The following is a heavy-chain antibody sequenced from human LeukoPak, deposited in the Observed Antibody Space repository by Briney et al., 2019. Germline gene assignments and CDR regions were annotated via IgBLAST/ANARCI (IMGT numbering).Heavy chain of an antibody. Sequence: GGSLKLSCAASGFTVSSNYMSWVRQAPGKGLEWVSVIYSGGSTYYADSVKGRFTISRDNSKNTLYLQMNSLRAEDTAVYYCARGGHCSSTSCPTGGVFDIWGQGTRVTVSS. CDR2: IYSGGST. D-gene: IGHD2-2*01. CDR3: ARGGHCSSTSCPTGGVFDI. J-gene: IGHJ3*02. V-gene: IGHV3-66*02. CDR1: GFTVSSNY.